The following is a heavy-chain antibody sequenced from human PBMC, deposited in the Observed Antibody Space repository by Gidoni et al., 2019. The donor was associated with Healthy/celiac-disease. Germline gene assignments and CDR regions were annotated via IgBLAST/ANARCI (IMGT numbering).Heavy chain of an antibody. CDR1: GLTFGDYA. V-gene: IGHV3-49*04. CDR2: IRSKAYGGTT. Sequence: EVQLVESGGGLVQPGRSLRLSCTASGLTFGDYAMSWVRQAPGKGLEWVGFIRSKAYGGTTEYAASVKGRFTISRDDSKSIAYLQMNSLKTEDTAVYYCTRGGAGYCTNGVCYDAFDIWGQGTMVTVSS. CDR3: TRGGAGYCTNGVCYDAFDI. D-gene: IGHD2-8*01. J-gene: IGHJ3*02.